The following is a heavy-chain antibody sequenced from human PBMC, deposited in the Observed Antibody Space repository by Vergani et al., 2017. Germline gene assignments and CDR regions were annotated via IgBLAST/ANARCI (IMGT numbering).Heavy chain of an antibody. CDR2: TWYDGNNK. D-gene: IGHD1-14*01. J-gene: IGHJ5*02. V-gene: IGHV3-33*01. Sequence: QVQLVESGGGVVQPGRFLRLSCAASGFTFNQYGMHWVRPAPGKGLEWVAVTWYDGNNKQYADSVKGRFTISRDNSKSTMYLQMNSLRDEDTGVYYCARDLRLLYNRFDPWGQGTLVTVSS. CDR1: GFTFNQYG. CDR3: ARDLRLLYNRFDP.